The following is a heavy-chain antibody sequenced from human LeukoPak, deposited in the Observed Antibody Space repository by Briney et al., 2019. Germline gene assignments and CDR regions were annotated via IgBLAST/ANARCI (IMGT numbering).Heavy chain of an antibody. D-gene: IGHD3-22*01. V-gene: IGHV3-30*19. J-gene: IGHJ4*02. CDR3: ARAGYYYDSSGYYSGMDY. CDR2: ISYDGSNK. Sequence: PGGSLRLSCAASGFTFSSYGMHWVRQAPGKGLEWVAVISYDGSNKYYADSVKGRFTISRDDSKNTLYLQMNSLRAEDTAVYYCARAGYYYDSSGYYSGMDYWGQGTLVTVSS. CDR1: GFTFSSYG.